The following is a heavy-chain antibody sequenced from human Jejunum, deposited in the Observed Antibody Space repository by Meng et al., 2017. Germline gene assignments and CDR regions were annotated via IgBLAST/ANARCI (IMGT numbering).Heavy chain of an antibody. J-gene: IGHJ3*02. CDR1: GFAFSSYW. V-gene: IGHV3-74*01. CDR2: INSDGRST. D-gene: IGHD6-13*01. CDR3: ARARSWYSYDAFDI. Sequence: GESLKISCAASGFAFSSYWMRWVRQAPGKGLGWVSRINSDGRSTSHADSVKGRFTISRDNAKNTLYLQMNSLRDEDTAVYYCARARSWYSYDAFDIWGQGTMVTVSS.